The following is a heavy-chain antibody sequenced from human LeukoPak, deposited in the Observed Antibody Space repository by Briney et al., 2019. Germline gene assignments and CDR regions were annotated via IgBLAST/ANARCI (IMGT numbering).Heavy chain of an antibody. V-gene: IGHV1-69*05. CDR3: ARMGGIWSGYFPYYYYYMYV. J-gene: IGHJ6*03. CDR2: IIPFFGTA. Sequence: SVKVSCKASGRTFSSYAISWVRQAPGQGLERMGGIIPFFGTANYAQKFQGRVTITTDESTCTAYMELSSLRSEDTAVYYCARMGGIWSGYFPYYYYYMYVCGKGTTVTVSS. CDR1: GRTFSSYA. D-gene: IGHD3-3*01.